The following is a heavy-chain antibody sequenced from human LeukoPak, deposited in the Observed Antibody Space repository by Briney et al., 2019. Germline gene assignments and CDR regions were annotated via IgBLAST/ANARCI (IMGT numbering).Heavy chain of an antibody. Sequence: GGSLRLSCAASGFTFSSYRMNWVRQATGKGLEWVSSISSSSSYIYYADSVKGRFTISRDNAKISLYLQMNSLRAEDTAVYYCARDYGSSPVPDYWGQGILVTVSS. D-gene: IGHD6-6*01. CDR2: ISSSSSYI. CDR3: ARDYGSSPVPDY. CDR1: GFTFSSYR. J-gene: IGHJ4*02. V-gene: IGHV3-21*01.